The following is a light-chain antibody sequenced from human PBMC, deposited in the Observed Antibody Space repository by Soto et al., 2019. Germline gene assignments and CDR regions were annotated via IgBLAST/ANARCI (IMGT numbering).Light chain of an antibody. J-gene: IGKJ5*01. CDR3: LQYGSSAPIT. CDR2: DAS. CDR1: QSVSSNY. V-gene: IGKV3-20*01. Sequence: EIVLTQSPGTLSLSPGERATLSCRASQSVSSNYLAWYQQKPGQAPSLLIYDASSRATGIPDRFSGSGSGTDFILTISRLEPEDFAMYYCLQYGSSAPITFGQGTRLEIE.